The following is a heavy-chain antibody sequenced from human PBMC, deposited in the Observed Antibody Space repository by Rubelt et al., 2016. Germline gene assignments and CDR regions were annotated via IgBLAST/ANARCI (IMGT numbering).Heavy chain of an antibody. CDR2: IYYSGNT. V-gene: IGHV4-39*01. D-gene: IGHD7-27*01. CDR3: ARISAILGRGASYFQH. J-gene: IGHJ1*01. CDR1: GGSISSSSYY. Sequence: QLQLQESGPGLVKPSETLSLTCTVSGGSISSSSYYWGWIRQPPGKGLEWIGSIYYSGNTYYSPSLKSRVTISVDTSKNQFPVKLNSLTAAETAVYYWARISAILGRGASYFQHWGQGTLVTVSS.